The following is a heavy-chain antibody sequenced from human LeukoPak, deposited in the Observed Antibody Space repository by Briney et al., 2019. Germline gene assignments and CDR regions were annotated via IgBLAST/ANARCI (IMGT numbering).Heavy chain of an antibody. D-gene: IGHD1-26*01. V-gene: IGHV3-7*04. CDR2: VKRDGTEQ. CDR1: GFIFSNYA. CDR3: AGAISVTYYAWFDP. J-gene: IGHJ5*02. Sequence: PGRSLRLSCAASGFIFSNYAMHWVRQAPGKGLEWVATVKRDGTEQYYVDSVKGRFTISRDNAKNSVSLQMNSLRAEDTAVYYCAGAISVTYYAWFDPWGQGTLVTVSA.